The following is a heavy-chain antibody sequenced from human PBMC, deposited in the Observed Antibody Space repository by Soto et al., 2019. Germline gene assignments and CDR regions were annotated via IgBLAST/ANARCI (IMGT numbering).Heavy chain of an antibody. CDR2: IYWDDDK. CDR3: AHMTDYGDYARYYFDY. CDR1: GFSLSTGGVG. J-gene: IGHJ4*02. V-gene: IGHV2-5*02. D-gene: IGHD4-17*01. Sequence: QITLKESGPTLVKPTQTLTLTCTFSGFSLSTGGVGVGWIRQPPGNALEWLALIYWDDDKRYSPSLKSRLTITKDTSKNQVVLTMTNMDPVDTATYYCAHMTDYGDYARYYFDYWGQGTLVTVSS.